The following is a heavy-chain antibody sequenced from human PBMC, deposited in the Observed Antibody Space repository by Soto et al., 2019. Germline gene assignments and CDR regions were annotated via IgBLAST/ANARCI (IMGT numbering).Heavy chain of an antibody. J-gene: IGHJ6*02. D-gene: IGHD3-3*01. V-gene: IGHV4-39*01. CDR2: IYYSGST. CDR1: GGSISSSSYY. CDR3: ATMTIFEKTYGMDV. Sequence: SETLSLTCTVSGGSISSSSYYWGWIRQPPGKGLEWIGSIYYSGSTYYNPSLKSRVTISVDTSKNQFSLKLSSVTAADTAVYYCATMTIFEKTYGMDVWGQGTTVTVSS.